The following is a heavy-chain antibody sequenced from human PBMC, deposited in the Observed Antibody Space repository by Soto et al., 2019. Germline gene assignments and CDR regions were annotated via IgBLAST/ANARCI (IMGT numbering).Heavy chain of an antibody. Sequence: SETLSLTCTFSVVSISSGGYYCSWIRQHPWKGLEWIGYIYYSGSTYYNPSLKSRVTISVDTSKNQFSLKLSSVTAADTAVYYCASTLAARPSWSGYYYYYGMEVWGQGTTVNVSS. CDR3: ASTLAARPSWSGYYYYYGMEV. V-gene: IGHV4-31*03. J-gene: IGHJ6*01. D-gene: IGHD6-6*01. CDR2: IYYSGST. CDR1: VVSISSGGYY.